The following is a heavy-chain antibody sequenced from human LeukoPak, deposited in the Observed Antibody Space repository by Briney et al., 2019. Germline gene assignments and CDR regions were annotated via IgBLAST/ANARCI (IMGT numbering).Heavy chain of an antibody. Sequence: TSVKVSCKASGYTFTSYGISWVRQAPGQGLEWMGWISAYNGNTNYAQKLQGRVTMTTDTSTSTAYMELRSLRSDDTAVYYCARADYSNYVVDYWGQGTLVTVSS. V-gene: IGHV1-18*01. CDR2: ISAYNGNT. D-gene: IGHD4-11*01. CDR1: GYTFTSYG. J-gene: IGHJ4*02. CDR3: ARADYSNYVVDY.